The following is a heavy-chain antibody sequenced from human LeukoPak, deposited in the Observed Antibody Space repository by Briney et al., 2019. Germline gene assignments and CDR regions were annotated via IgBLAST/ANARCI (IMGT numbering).Heavy chain of an antibody. V-gene: IGHV4-31*03. J-gene: IGHJ5*02. Sequence: SQTLSLTCTVSGDSISSNSGSYYWSWIRQPPGKGLEWIGYIYKTGTTYYNPSLKSRVTISIDTSKNQFSLKLSSVTAADTAVYYCAREITIFGVVRESDKYNWFDPWGQGTLVTVSS. CDR3: AREITIFGVVRESDKYNWFDP. CDR1: GDSISSNSGSYY. CDR2: IYKTGTT. D-gene: IGHD3-3*01.